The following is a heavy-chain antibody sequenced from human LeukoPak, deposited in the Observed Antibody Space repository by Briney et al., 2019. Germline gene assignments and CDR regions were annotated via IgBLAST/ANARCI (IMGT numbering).Heavy chain of an antibody. J-gene: IGHJ4*01. CDR2: INASGGST. CDR1: GFTFSSYN. Sequence: GGSLTLSCAASGFTFSSYNMNWVRQPPGKGLDWVSTINASGGSTYYADSVKGRFTISRDNSKNTLFLQINSLRAEHTGVYNCAKDFESDQWLVSPFDNWGHGTLVTVSS. V-gene: IGHV3-23*01. CDR3: AKDFESDQWLVSPFDN. D-gene: IGHD6-19*01.